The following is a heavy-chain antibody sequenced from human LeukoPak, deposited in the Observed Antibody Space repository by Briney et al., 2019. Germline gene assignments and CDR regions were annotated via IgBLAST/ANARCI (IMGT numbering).Heavy chain of an antibody. CDR2: IYCSGST. V-gene: IGHV4-59*01. J-gene: IGHJ4*02. D-gene: IGHD5-12*01. Sequence: SETLSLTCTVSGGSISSYQWSWIRQPPGKGLEWIGNIYCSGSTNYSPSLTSRVTISVDTSKNQFSLNLNSVTAADTAVYYCAGGRLRFPDYWGQGTLVTVSS. CDR3: AGGRLRFPDY. CDR1: GGSISSYQ.